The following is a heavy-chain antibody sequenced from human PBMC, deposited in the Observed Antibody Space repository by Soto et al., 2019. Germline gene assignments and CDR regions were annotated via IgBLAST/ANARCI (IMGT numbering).Heavy chain of an antibody. CDR3: APDGGGDGRFDY. J-gene: IGHJ4*02. CDR1: GGSISSGDYY. Sequence: QVQLEESGPGLVKPSQTLSLTCTVSGGSISSGDYYWSWIRQPPGKGLEWIGYIFYSGSTYYNPSLKSPVTMSLATAKIQFSPNLNSVMAAYTAVYYCAPDGGGDGRFDYWGQGTLVAVSS. V-gene: IGHV4-30-4*01. CDR2: IFYSGST. D-gene: IGHD2-21*02.